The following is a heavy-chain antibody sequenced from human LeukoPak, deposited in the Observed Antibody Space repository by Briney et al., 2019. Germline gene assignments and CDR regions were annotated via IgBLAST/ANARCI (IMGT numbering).Heavy chain of an antibody. D-gene: IGHD3-22*01. Sequence: SVKVSCKASGGTFGSYAISWVRQAPGQGLEWMGGIIPIFGTANYAQKFQGRVTITADESTSTAYMELSSLRSEDTAAYYCARDGYYDSSGYFGAWDYWGQGTLVTVSS. V-gene: IGHV1-69*13. CDR3: ARDGYYDSSGYFGAWDY. CDR1: GGTFGSYA. CDR2: IIPIFGTA. J-gene: IGHJ4*02.